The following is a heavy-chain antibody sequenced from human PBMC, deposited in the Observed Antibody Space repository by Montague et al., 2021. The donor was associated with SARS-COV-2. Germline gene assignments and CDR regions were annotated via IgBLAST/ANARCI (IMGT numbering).Heavy chain of an antibody. J-gene: IGHJ3*02. CDR2: INHSGST. V-gene: IGHV4-34*01. Sequence: SETLSLTCAVYGGSFSGYYWSWIRQPPGKGLEWIGEINHSGSTNYNPSLKSRVTISVDTSKNQFSLKLSSVTAADTAVYYCAITMVQDFSRAFDIWGQGTMVTVSS. D-gene: IGHD3-10*01. CDR1: GGSFSGYY. CDR3: AITMVQDFSRAFDI.